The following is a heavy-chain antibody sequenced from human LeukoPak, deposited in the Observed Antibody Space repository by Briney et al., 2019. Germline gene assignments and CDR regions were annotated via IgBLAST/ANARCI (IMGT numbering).Heavy chain of an antibody. CDR3: AKGVLGAGSLLEYFQH. Sequence: GVSLRLSCAASGFSFSSYWMHWVRQAPGEGLVWVSRVSSDERTTSYADSVKGRFTVSRDNSKNTVFLQMNSLRGEDAAIYYCAKGVLGAGSLLEYFQHWGQGTLVTVSS. D-gene: IGHD3-10*01. CDR2: VSSDERTT. J-gene: IGHJ1*01. V-gene: IGHV3-74*01. CDR1: GFSFSSYW.